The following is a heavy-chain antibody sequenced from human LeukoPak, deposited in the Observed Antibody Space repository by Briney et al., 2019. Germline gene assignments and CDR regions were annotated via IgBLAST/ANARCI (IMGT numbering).Heavy chain of an antibody. J-gene: IGHJ4*02. CDR2: INPNSGGT. CDR1: GYTFTGYY. D-gene: IGHD6-13*01. CDR3: ARSDSSSWFPFDY. V-gene: IGHV1-2*02. Sequence: ASVKVSCKASGYTFTGYYMHWVRQAPGQGLEWMGWINPNSGGTNYAQKFQGRVTMTRDTSISTAYMELSRLRSDDTAVYYCARSDSSSWFPFDYWGQGTLVTVSS.